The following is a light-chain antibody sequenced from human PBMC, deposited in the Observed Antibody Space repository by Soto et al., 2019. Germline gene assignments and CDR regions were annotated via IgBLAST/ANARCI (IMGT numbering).Light chain of an antibody. CDR1: SSDVGGYNS. CDR3: SSYTSSSTVV. CDR2: DVS. Sequence: QSVLTQPASVSGSPGSSITISCTGTSSDVGGYNSVSWYQHHPGKAPKLMIYDVSNRPSGVSNRFSGYKSGNTASLTISGLQADDEADYYCSSYTSSSTVVFGGGTKLTVL. V-gene: IGLV2-14*03. J-gene: IGLJ2*01.